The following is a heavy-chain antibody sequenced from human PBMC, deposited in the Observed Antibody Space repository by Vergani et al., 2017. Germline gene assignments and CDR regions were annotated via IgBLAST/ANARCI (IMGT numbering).Heavy chain of an antibody. CDR1: GFTFSSYW. J-gene: IGHJ6*02. D-gene: IGHD2-15*01. CDR3: ARDTGGYCSGGSCYLRYYYYHGMDV. V-gene: IGHV3-7*03. Sequence: EVQLVESGGGLVQPGGSLRLSCAASGFTFSSYWMSWVRQAPGKGLEWVANIKQDGSEKYYVDSVKGRFTISRDNAKNSLYLQMNSLRAEDTAVYYCARDTGGYCSGGSCYLRYYYYHGMDVWGQGTTVTVSS. CDR2: IKQDGSEK.